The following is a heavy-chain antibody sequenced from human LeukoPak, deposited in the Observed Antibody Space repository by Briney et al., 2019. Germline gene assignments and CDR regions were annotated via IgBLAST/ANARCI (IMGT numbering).Heavy chain of an antibody. D-gene: IGHD3-3*01. V-gene: IGHV1-46*01. Sequence: GASVKVSCKASGYTFTSYYIHWVRQAPGQGLEWIGIINPSGVYTNYAQKFQGRVTMTRDTSTSTVYMELSSLRSEDTAVYYCAKWGGVHSGGYNDFWSGPFDDWGQGTLVAVSS. J-gene: IGHJ4*02. CDR3: AKWGGVHSGGYNDFWSGPFDD. CDR1: GYTFTSYY. CDR2: INPSGVYT.